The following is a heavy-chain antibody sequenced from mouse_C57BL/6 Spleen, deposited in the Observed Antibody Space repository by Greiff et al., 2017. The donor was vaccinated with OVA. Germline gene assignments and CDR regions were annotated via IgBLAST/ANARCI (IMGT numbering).Heavy chain of an antibody. D-gene: IGHD2-14*01. Sequence: QVQLQQSGAELVKPGASVKISCKASGYAFSSYWMNWVKQRPGKGLEWIGQIYPGDGDTNYNGKFKGKATLTADKSSSTAYMQLSSLTSEDSAVYFCARGGEYDYALYAMDYWGQGTSVTVSS. CDR1: GYAFSSYW. J-gene: IGHJ4*01. CDR3: ARGGEYDYALYAMDY. CDR2: IYPGDGDT. V-gene: IGHV1-80*01.